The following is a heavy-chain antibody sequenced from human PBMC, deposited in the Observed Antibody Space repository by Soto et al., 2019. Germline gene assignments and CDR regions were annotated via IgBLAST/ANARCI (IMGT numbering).Heavy chain of an antibody. CDR3: ARVFSGNKEWLDP. V-gene: IGHV4-59*12. CDR2: IYYSGST. J-gene: IGHJ5*02. Sequence: SSETLSLTCTVSGGSISSYYWNWIRQPPGKGLEWIGYIYYSGSTNYNPSLKSRVIMSVDKSKNQFSLKLTSVTAADTAVYYCARVFSGNKEWLDPWGQGTLVTVSS. CDR1: GGSISSYY. D-gene: IGHD5-12*01.